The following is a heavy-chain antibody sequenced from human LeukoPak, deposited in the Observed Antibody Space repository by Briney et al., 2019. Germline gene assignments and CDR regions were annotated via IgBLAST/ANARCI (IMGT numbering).Heavy chain of an antibody. Sequence: GGSLRLSCAASGFTFSNYGMHWVRQAPGKGLVWVSRIATDGSTTGYADSVKGRFTISRDNARNTLYLEMNSLSAEDTAVYYCTRSIMSDLEYCGGNCFAFDYWGQGTLVTVSS. CDR2: IATDGSTT. J-gene: IGHJ4*02. CDR3: TRSIMSDLEYCGGNCFAFDY. D-gene: IGHD2-21*01. CDR1: GFTFSNYG. V-gene: IGHV3-74*01.